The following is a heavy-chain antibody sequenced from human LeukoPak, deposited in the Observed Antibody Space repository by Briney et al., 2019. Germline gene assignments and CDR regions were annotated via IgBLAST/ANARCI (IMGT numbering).Heavy chain of an antibody. D-gene: IGHD6-13*01. CDR1: GGSISCYY. CDR2: IYYSGST. CDR3: ASLVAAAGTTPFDY. Sequence: SETLSLTCTVSGGSISCYYWSWIRQPPGKGLEWIGYIYYSGSTNYNPSLKSRVTISVDTSKNQFSLKLSSVTAADTAVYYCASLVAAAGTTPFDYWGQGTLVTVSS. V-gene: IGHV4-59*01. J-gene: IGHJ4*02.